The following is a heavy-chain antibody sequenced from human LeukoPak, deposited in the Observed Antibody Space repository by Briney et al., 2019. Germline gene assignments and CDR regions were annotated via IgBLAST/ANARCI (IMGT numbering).Heavy chain of an antibody. Sequence: ASVKVSCKASGYTFTSYGIRWVRQAPGQGLEWMGWISPYNGNTNSAQRLQGRVTMTTDTSTSTAYMELRSLRSDDTAVYYCARMPYDSSGYYKHWGQGTLVTVSS. CDR3: ARMPYDSSGYYKH. CDR1: GYTFTSYG. J-gene: IGHJ1*01. V-gene: IGHV1-18*01. D-gene: IGHD3-22*01. CDR2: ISPYNGNT.